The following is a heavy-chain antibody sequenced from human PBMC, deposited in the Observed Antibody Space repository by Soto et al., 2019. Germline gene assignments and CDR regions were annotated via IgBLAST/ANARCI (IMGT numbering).Heavy chain of an antibody. V-gene: IGHV3-66*04. D-gene: IGHD1-26*01. Sequence: EVRLVESGGGLVQPGESLRLSCEASGFTVGTNYISWVRQSPGKGLEWVSVIYAAGHTYYPDSVKGRFTISRDKSLNRVSREMRDLRLDEKALYYSAGPIVTPRTNIIDGWGKGTPVTVSA. CDR1: GFTVGTNY. CDR2: IYAAGHT. CDR3: AGPIVTPRTNIIDG. J-gene: IGHJ6*04.